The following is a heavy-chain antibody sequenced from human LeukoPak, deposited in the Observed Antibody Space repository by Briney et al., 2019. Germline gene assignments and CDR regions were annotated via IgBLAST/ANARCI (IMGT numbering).Heavy chain of an antibody. CDR3: TRDPTYYDYAWGVTFDY. J-gene: IGHJ4*02. Sequence: PVRSLRLSCTASGFTFGDYAMSWFRQAPGKGLEWVGFIRSKAYGGTTEYAASVKGRFTISRDDSKSIAYLQMNSLKTEDTAVYYCTRDPTYYDYAWGVTFDYWGQGTLVTVSS. V-gene: IGHV3-49*03. CDR2: IRSKAYGGTT. D-gene: IGHD3-16*01. CDR1: GFTFGDYA.